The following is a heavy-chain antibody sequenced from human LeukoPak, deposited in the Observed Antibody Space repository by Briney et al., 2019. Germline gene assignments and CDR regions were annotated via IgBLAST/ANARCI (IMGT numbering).Heavy chain of an antibody. D-gene: IGHD4-23*01. Sequence: SETLSLTCTVSGGSISSYYWSWIRQPPGKGLEWIGYIYYSGSTNYNPSLKSRVTISVDTSKNQFSLKLSSVTAADTAVYYCATGWATEVDYFDYWGQGTLVTVSS. J-gene: IGHJ4*02. CDR3: ATGWATEVDYFDY. CDR1: GGSISSYY. V-gene: IGHV4-59*01. CDR2: IYYSGST.